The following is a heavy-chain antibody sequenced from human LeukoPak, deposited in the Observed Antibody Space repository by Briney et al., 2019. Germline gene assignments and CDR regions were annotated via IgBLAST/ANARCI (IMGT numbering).Heavy chain of an antibody. CDR2: LSGSGITT. CDR3: AKGVSAGKVDWFDP. CDR1: GFTFSNSA. D-gene: IGHD6-13*01. J-gene: IGHJ5*02. V-gene: IGHV3-23*01. Sequence: SGGSLRLSCAASGFTFSNSAMSWVRQAPGKGLEWVSTLSGSGITTYYADSVKGRFTISRDNSRSTLHLQMDSLRAEDTAVYYCAKGVSAGKVDWFDPWGQGTLVTVSS.